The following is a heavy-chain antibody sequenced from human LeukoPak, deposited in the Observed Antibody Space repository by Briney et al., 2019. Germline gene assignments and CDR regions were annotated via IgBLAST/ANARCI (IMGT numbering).Heavy chain of an antibody. CDR1: GFTFTSSA. Sequence: SVRVSCKASGFTFTSSAMQWVRQARGQRLEWIGWIVVGSGNTNYAQKFQERVTITRDMSTSTAYMELSSLRSEDTAVYYCAADPLGYDFWSGYSSPQSFDYWGQGTLVTVSS. V-gene: IGHV1-58*02. J-gene: IGHJ4*02. CDR3: AADPLGYDFWSGYSSPQSFDY. CDR2: IVVGSGNT. D-gene: IGHD3-3*01.